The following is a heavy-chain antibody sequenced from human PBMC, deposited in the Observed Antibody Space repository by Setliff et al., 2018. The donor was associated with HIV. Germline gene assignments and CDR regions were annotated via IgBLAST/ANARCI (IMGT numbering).Heavy chain of an antibody. CDR2: INPNSGAT. Sequence: ASVKVSCKTSGCTFSGYYLHWVRRAPGRGLEWMGWINPNSGATNYARNFQGRVTMTRDTSISTAYMELSRLRSDDTAVYYCARGGRKIGMGDAFGYVGPRDSGHRLL. J-gene: IGHJ3*02. CDR3: ARGGRKIGMGDAFGY. D-gene: IGHD3-16*01. V-gene: IGHV1-2*02. CDR1: GCTFSGYY.